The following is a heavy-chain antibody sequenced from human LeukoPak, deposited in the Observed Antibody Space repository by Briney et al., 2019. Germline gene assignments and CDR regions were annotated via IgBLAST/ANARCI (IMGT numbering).Heavy chain of an antibody. D-gene: IGHD6-19*01. CDR2: ISYDGSNK. CDR1: GFTFSSYG. J-gene: IGHJ4*02. Sequence: GGSLRLSCAASGFTFSSYGMHWVRQAPAKGLEWVAVISYDGSNKYYADSVKGRFTISRDNSKNTLYLQMNSLRAEDTAVYYCAKDRIAVAGTRGGLDYWGQGTLVTVSS. CDR3: AKDRIAVAGTRGGLDY. V-gene: IGHV3-30*18.